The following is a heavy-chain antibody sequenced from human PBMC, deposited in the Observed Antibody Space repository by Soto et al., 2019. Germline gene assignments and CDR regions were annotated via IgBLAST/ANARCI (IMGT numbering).Heavy chain of an antibody. V-gene: IGHV3-21*01. D-gene: IGHD2-21*01. CDR2: ISSSSSYI. CDR1: GFTFSSYS. J-gene: IGHJ5*02. CDR3: ARVPRAYNWFDP. Sequence: EVQLVESGGGLVKPGGSLRLSCAASGFTFSSYSMNWVRQAPGKGLEWVSSISSSSSYIYYADSVKGRFTISRDNAKNSLYLQMNSLRAEDTAVYYCARVPRAYNWFDPWGQGTLVTVSS.